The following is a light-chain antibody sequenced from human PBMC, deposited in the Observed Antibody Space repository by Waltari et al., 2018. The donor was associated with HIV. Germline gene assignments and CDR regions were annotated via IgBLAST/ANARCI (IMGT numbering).Light chain of an antibody. CDR2: DAS. CDR3: QQYNNWPPGT. V-gene: IGKV3-15*01. CDR1: QSVSSN. J-gene: IGKJ2*01. Sequence: EIVMTQSPATLSVSPGERATLSCRASQSVSSNLAWYQQKPGQAPRLLIYDASTRATGIPARFSGSGSGTYFTRTISSLQSEDFAVYYCQQYNNWPPGTFGQGAKLEIK.